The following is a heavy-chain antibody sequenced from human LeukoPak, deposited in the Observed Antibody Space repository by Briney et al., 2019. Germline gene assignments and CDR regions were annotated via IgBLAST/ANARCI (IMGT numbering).Heavy chain of an antibody. D-gene: IGHD3-22*01. CDR2: IYSSGST. Sequence: KPSETLSLTCAVSDGSISRGGNSWIWIRQPPGKGLEWIGYIYSSGSTYYNPSLKSRLTMSVDTSKNQFSLNLSSVTAADTAVYYCASRGASYDSSGYYYRDIWGQGTMVTVSS. CDR3: ASRGASYDSSGYYYRDI. J-gene: IGHJ3*02. CDR1: DGSISRGGNS. V-gene: IGHV4-30-4*07.